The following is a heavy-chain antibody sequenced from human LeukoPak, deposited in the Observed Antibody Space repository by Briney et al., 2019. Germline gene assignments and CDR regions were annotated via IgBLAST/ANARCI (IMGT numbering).Heavy chain of an antibody. D-gene: IGHD3-3*01. Sequence: ASVKVSCKASGYTFRDFGISWTRQAPGQGLEWMGWITTYNGNTNYIQKLQGRVTMTTDTSTSTAYMELRSLRSDDTAVYYCARGPYYDSWSGAGYWGQGTLVTVSS. CDR1: GYTFRDFG. CDR2: ITTYNGNT. V-gene: IGHV1-18*01. CDR3: ARGPYYDSWSGAGY. J-gene: IGHJ4*02.